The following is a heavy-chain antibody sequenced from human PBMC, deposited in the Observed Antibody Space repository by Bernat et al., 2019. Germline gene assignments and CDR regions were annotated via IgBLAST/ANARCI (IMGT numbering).Heavy chain of an antibody. CDR2: INAGNGNT. CDR1: GYTFTSYA. Sequence: QVQLVQSGAEVKKPGASVKVSCKASGYTFTSYAMHWVRQAPGQRLEWMGWINAGNGNTKYSQKFQGRVTITRDTSASTDYMELSSLRSEDTAVYYCARDLILVRGAGWFDPWGQGTLVTVSS. J-gene: IGHJ5*02. CDR3: ARDLILVRGAGWFDP. V-gene: IGHV1-3*01. D-gene: IGHD3-10*01.